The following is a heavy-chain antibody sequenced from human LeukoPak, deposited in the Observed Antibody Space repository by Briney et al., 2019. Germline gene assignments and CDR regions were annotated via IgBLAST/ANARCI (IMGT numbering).Heavy chain of an antibody. Sequence: GESLKISCKRSGYSFTSFWIGWVRQVPGKGLEWMGIIYPGDSETTYSPFFQGRVTISADKSISTAYLQSSSLKASHTAMYYCARRFNYDLSGLRTPHFDFWGQGTPVTVSS. CDR3: ARRFNYDLSGLRTPHFDF. CDR2: IYPGDSET. J-gene: IGHJ4*02. V-gene: IGHV5-51*01. CDR1: GYSFTSFW. D-gene: IGHD3-22*01.